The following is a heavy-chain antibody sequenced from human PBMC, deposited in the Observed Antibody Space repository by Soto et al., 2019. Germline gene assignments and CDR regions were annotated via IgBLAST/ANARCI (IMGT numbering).Heavy chain of an antibody. D-gene: IGHD6-19*01. CDR2: INPNSGTT. J-gene: IGHJ3*02. V-gene: IGHV1-2*04. Sequence: QVQLVQSGAEVKKPGASVKVSCKASGYSFTGYYIHWVRQAPGQGLEWMGWINPNSGTTNYAQKLQGWVSMTRDTSISTAYMELTTPRSDDTAVYYCARDMDSSLGADILDMWGQGTMVTVSS. CDR3: ARDMDSSLGADILDM. CDR1: GYSFTGYY.